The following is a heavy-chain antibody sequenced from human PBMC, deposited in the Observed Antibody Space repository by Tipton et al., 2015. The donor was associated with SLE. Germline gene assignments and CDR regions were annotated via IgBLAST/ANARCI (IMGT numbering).Heavy chain of an antibody. J-gene: IGHJ4*02. CDR2: VYFNVRM. V-gene: IGHV4-31*03. D-gene: IGHD1-26*01. CDR3: ARRKVGGPVDS. CDR1: GVSITSGGYY. Sequence: TLSLTCNVSGVSITSGGYYWTWIRQRPGTGPEWIGTVYFNVRMYYNPSLKSRMTMSLDTSKNQLSLKLSSMTAADTAVYYCARRKVGGPVDSWGQGTLVTVSS.